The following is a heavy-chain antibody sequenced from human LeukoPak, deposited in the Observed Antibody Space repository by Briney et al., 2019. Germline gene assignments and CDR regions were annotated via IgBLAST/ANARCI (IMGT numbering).Heavy chain of an antibody. J-gene: IGHJ4*02. V-gene: IGHV3-23*01. CDR1: GFTFSIYA. CDR3: ARDRPNYYGSDGHYYRRDGDY. Sequence: SGGSLRLSCAASGFTFSIYAMSWVRQAPGKGLQWVSSITSRGESTWYVDSVKGRFTITRDNSENTLYLQMHSLRAGDTAVYYCARDRPNYYGSDGHYYRRDGDYWGRGTLVSVSS. D-gene: IGHD3-22*01. CDR2: ITSRGEST.